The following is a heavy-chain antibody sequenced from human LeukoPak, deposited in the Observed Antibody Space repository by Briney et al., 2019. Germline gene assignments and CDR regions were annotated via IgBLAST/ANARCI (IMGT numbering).Heavy chain of an antibody. Sequence: GGSLRLSCAASGFTFSSYWMHWVRQAPGKGPVWISHISSGDGTNIGYADSVKGRFTISRDNAKNTLYLQMNSLGVEDMAVYYCTRTTGQRCFDCWGQGTQVTVSS. CDR3: TRTTGQRCFDC. CDR2: ISSGDGTNI. J-gene: IGHJ4*02. D-gene: IGHD4-11*01. CDR1: GFTFSSYW. V-gene: IGHV3-74*01.